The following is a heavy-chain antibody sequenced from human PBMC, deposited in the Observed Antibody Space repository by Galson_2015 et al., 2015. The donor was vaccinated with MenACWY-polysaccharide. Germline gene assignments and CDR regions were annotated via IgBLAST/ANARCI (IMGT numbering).Heavy chain of an antibody. CDR2: ISYDGTNK. CDR1: GFTFSSYA. J-gene: IGHJ6*02. V-gene: IGHV3-30-3*01. D-gene: IGHD3-16*02. CDR3: ARDYRDRTTFCGMGV. Sequence: SLRLSCAASGFTFSSYAMHWVRQAPGKGLEWVAVISYDGTNKYYADSVKGRFTISRDNSENTQYLQMNSLVAEDTAVYYCARDYRDRTTFCGMGVWGQGTTVAAS.